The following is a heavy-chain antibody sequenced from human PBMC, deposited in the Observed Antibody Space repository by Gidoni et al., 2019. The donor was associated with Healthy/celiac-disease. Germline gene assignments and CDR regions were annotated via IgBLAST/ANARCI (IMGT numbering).Heavy chain of an antibody. D-gene: IGHD1-26*01. V-gene: IGHV5-10-1*03. CDR1: GYSFTSYW. CDR3: AIDLVGATITGAFDI. CDR2: IDPSDSYT. Sequence: EVQLVQSGAEVKKPGESLRISCKGSGYSFTSYWISWVRQRPGKGLEWMGRIDPSDSYTNYSPSFQGHVTISADKSISTAYLQWSSLKASDTAMYYCAIDLVGATITGAFDIWGQGTMVTVSS. J-gene: IGHJ3*02.